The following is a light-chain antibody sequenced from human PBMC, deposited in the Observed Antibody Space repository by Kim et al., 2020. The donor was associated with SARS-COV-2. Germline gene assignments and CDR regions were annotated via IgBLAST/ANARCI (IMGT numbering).Light chain of an antibody. V-gene: IGKV1-27*01. Sequence: ASVGDRVTITCRASQDIANDLAWYQQKPGKVPKLLIYAASTLQSGVPSRFSGSGSGTQFTLTIGSLQTEDVATYYCQKYNGAPLTFGPGTKVDIK. CDR1: QDIAND. CDR2: AAS. CDR3: QKYNGAPLT. J-gene: IGKJ1*01.